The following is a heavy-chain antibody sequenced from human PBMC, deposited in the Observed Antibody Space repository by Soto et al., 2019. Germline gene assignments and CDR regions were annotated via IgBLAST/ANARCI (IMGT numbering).Heavy chain of an antibody. CDR2: IYYSGSI. CDR3: ARDSFTMVRGVSYGMDV. V-gene: IGHV4-59*01. CDR1: GGSISSYY. Sequence: SETLSLTCTVSGGSISSYYWSWIRQPPGKGLEWIGYIYYSGSINYNPSLKSRVTISVDTSKNQFSLKLSSVTAADTAVYYCARDSFTMVRGVSYGMDVWGQGTTVTVSS. J-gene: IGHJ6*02. D-gene: IGHD3-10*01.